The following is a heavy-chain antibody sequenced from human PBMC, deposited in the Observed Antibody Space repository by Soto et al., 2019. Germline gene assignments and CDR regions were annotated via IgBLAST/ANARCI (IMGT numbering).Heavy chain of an antibody. Sequence: SVKVSSKACAGSFSDHAMNCVLQPPGQGLEWMGGIIPIFETPTYSQESQGRVTTTADESTITAYFELSSRRSADPAAYYCPSRTFYYSSGWSVDYWGQGTLVTVS. V-gene: IGHV1-69*13. J-gene: IGHJ4*02. CDR3: PSRTFYYSSGWSVDY. CDR2: IIPIFETP. CDR1: AGSFSDHA. D-gene: IGHD6-19*01.